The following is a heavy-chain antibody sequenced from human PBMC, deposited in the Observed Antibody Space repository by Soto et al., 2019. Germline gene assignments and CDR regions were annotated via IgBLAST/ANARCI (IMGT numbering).Heavy chain of an antibody. D-gene: IGHD6-13*01. CDR1: GLTFSTYS. J-gene: IGHJ4*02. V-gene: IGHV3-30*03. CDR3: ARDLRGSSTWTYFYY. CDR2: IAYDGRNK. Sequence: GGSLRLSCAASGLTFSTYSMNWVRRAPGKGLEWVSVIAYDGRNKDYADSVKGRFTISRDNSKNTLYLQMNSLRVEDTAVYYCARDLRGSSTWTYFYYWGQGTLVTVSS.